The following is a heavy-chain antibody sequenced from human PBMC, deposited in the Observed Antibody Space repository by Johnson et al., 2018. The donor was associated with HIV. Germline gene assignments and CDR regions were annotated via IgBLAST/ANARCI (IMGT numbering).Heavy chain of an antibody. CDR1: GFTFSSYG. V-gene: IGHV3-30*18. D-gene: IGHD2-15*01. J-gene: IGHJ3*02. CDR2: ISNDGSNK. CDR3: AKGQVVVAATSAFDI. Sequence: QVQLVQSGGGLVQPGGSLRLSCAGSGFTFSSYGMHWVRQAPGKGLEWVALISNDGSNKYYADSVKGRFTISRDNSKNTLYVQMNSLRGEDTAVYYCAKGQVVVAATSAFDIWGQGTMVTVSS.